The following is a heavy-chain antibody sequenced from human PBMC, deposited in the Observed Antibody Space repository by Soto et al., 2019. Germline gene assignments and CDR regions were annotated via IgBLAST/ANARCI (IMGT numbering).Heavy chain of an antibody. J-gene: IGHJ4*02. CDR3: AADVNDFWSGYYTQFDY. CDR1: GFTFTSSA. V-gene: IGHV1-58*01. CDR2: IVVGSGNT. Sequence: GASVKVSSKASGFTFTSSAVQWVRQARGQRLEWIGWIVVGSGNTNYAQKFQERVTITRDMSTSTAYMELSSLRSEDTAVYYCAADVNDFWSGYYTQFDYWGQGTLVTVSS. D-gene: IGHD3-3*01.